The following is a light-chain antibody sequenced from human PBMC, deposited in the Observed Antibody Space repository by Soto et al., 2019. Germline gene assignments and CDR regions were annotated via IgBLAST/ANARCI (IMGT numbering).Light chain of an antibody. CDR1: NSDIGGYNY. Sequence: QSALTQPASVSGSPGQSITISCTGTNSDIGGYNYVSWYQQHPGKAPKLMIYDVSNRPSGVSYRFSGSKSGNTASLTISGLQAEDEADYYCSSYTSSRTRVFGGGTKVTVL. CDR3: SSYTSSRTRV. CDR2: DVS. J-gene: IGLJ2*01. V-gene: IGLV2-14*03.